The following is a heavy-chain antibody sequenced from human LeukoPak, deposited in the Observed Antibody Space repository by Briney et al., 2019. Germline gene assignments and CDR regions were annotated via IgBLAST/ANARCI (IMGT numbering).Heavy chain of an antibody. CDR1: GDNGSGNSAVA. D-gene: IGHD2/OR15-2a*01. CDR3: ARGRNSGFDY. J-gene: IGHJ4*02. CDR2: TYYRSKWNN. V-gene: IGHV6-1*01. Sequence: SQTLSLTYAISGDNGSGNSAVAWNWRRQAPSRGLEWLGRTYYRSKWNNDYAVSVKSRITINPDTSKNQFSLHLNSVTPADTAVYYCARGRNSGFDYWGQGTLVTVSS.